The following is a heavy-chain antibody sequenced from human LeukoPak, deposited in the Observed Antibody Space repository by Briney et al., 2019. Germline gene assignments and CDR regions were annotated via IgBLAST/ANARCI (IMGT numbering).Heavy chain of an antibody. J-gene: IGHJ4*02. CDR2: FYPADSNT. V-gene: IGHV5-51*01. Sequence: GESLNISCKASGYTFTGYWIGWVRQLPGKGLEWMGIFYPADSNTRYSPSFQGQVTISADKSISTAYLQWSSLKASYTAMYYCVGSTGYPYYFDYWGRGTLVTVSS. CDR3: VGSTGYPYYFDY. CDR1: GYTFTGYW. D-gene: IGHD3-9*01.